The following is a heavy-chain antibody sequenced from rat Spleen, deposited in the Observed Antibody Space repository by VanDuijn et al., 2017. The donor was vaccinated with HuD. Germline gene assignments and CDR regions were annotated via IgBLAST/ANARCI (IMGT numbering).Heavy chain of an antibody. Sequence: EVQLVESGGGLVQPGRSLKLSCAASGFTFSNYGMAWVRQAPTKGLEWVATISYDGSSTYYRDSVKGRFTVSRDNAKGTLFLQMDSLRSEDTATYYCARQGRRNFGVRPVPFDYWGQGVMVTVSS. V-gene: IGHV5-29*01. D-gene: IGHD4-3*01. J-gene: IGHJ2*01. CDR3: ARQGRRNFGVRPVPFDY. CDR2: ISYDGSST. CDR1: GFTFSNYG.